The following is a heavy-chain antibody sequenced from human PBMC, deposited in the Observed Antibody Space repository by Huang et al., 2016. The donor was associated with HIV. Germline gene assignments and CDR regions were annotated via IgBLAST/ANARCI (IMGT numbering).Heavy chain of an antibody. J-gene: IGHJ6*02. Sequence: QLRESGPGLVTPSETLSLTCSASGTSMTSSTFYWGWFRQPPGRGLEWTGSVYILANTYYHPSLKSRVTISIDTANKQYSMRLTSVTAADTAVYFCAREVRSVDTDRPDGYYYRGLDVWGQGTTVSVSS. CDR1: GTSMTSSTFY. D-gene: IGHD2-2*03. CDR3: AREVRSVDTDRPDGYYYRGLDV. CDR2: VYILANT. V-gene: IGHV4-39*02.